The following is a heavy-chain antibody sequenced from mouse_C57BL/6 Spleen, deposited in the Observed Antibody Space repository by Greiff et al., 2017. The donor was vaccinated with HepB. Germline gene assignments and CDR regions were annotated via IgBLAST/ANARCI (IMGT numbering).Heavy chain of an antibody. J-gene: IGHJ1*03. CDR2: ISYSGST. CDR1: GYSITSGYD. D-gene: IGHD2-2*01. CDR3: AREVNYWYFDV. Sequence: VQLQQSGPGMVKPSQSLSLTCTVTGYSITSGYDWHWIRHFPGNKLEWMGYISYSGSTNYNPSLKSRISITHDTSKNHFFLKLNSVTTEDTATYYCAREVNYWYFDVWGTGTTVTVSS. V-gene: IGHV3-1*01.